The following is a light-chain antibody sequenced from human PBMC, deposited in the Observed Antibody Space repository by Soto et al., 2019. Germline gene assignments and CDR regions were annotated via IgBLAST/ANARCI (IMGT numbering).Light chain of an antibody. J-gene: IGLJ3*02. CDR1: SSDIGGYNY. Sequence: QSALPQPASVSGSPGQSITISCTGTSSDIGGYNYVSWYQQYPGKAPKLMIYEVSNRPSGVSSRFSGSKSGNTASLTISGLQADDEADYYCSSFTSTNPWVFGGGTKLTVL. CDR2: EVS. CDR3: SSFTSTNPWV. V-gene: IGLV2-14*01.